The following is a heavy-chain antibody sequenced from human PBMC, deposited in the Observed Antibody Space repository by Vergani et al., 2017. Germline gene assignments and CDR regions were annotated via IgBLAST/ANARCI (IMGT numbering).Heavy chain of an antibody. CDR1: GGSVSSGNYY. J-gene: IGHJ4*02. CDR3: ASHGGTYYYDSSGYVFDY. CDR2: IYYSGST. V-gene: IGHV4-61*10. D-gene: IGHD3-22*01. Sequence: QVQLQESGPGLVKPSETLSLTCTVSGGSVSSGNYYWSWIRQPAGKGLEWIGYIYYSGSTDYNPSLKSRVTISVDTSKNQFSLKLSSVTAADTAVYYCASHGGTYYYDSSGYVFDYWGQGTLVTVSS.